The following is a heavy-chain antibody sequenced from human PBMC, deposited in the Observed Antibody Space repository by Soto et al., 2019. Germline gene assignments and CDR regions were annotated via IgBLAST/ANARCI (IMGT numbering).Heavy chain of an antibody. CDR3: ARHPERIAQIGWLDP. D-gene: IGHD6-13*01. Sequence: GGSLRLSCAASGFTFSSYSMNWVRQAPGKGLEWVSYISSSSSTIYYADSVKGRFTISRDNAENSLYLQMNSLRAEDTAVYYCARHPERIAQIGWLDPWGQGTLVTVSS. CDR2: ISSSSSTI. V-gene: IGHV3-48*01. J-gene: IGHJ5*02. CDR1: GFTFSSYS.